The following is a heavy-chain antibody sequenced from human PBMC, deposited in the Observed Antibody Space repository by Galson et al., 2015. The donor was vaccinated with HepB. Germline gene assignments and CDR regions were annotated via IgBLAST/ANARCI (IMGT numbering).Heavy chain of an antibody. D-gene: IGHD3-22*01. CDR2: INPKSGGT. Sequence: SVKVSCKASGYTFTNYYLHWVRQAPGQGFEWMGWINPKSGGTNYAQKFQGRVTMTRDTSISTVYMELSGLRSDDTAVYYCARGGITIIEVIVALLDYWGQGNLVTVSS. CDR3: ARGGITIIEVIVALLDY. J-gene: IGHJ4*02. CDR1: GYTFTNYY. V-gene: IGHV1-2*02.